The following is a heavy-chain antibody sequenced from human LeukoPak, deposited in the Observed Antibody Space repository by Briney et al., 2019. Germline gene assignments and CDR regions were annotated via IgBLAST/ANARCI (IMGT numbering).Heavy chain of an antibody. CDR1: GGSTNSSNYY. CDR2: MYDSGST. V-gene: IGHV4-39*02. Sequence: SETLSLTCTVSGGSTNSSNYYWGWIRQPPGKGLEWIGSMYDSGSTYYNPSLKSRVTISVDTSKNQFSLKLTSVTAADTAVYYCARGRHRRRVVNNWFDPWGQGTLVTVSS. J-gene: IGHJ5*02. D-gene: IGHD4-23*01. CDR3: ARGRHRRRVVNNWFDP.